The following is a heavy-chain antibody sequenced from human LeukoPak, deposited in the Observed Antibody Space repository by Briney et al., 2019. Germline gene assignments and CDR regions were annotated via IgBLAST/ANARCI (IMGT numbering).Heavy chain of an antibody. CDR1: GGSISSYY. V-gene: IGHV4-4*07. J-gene: IGHJ6*03. Sequence: PSETLSLTCTVSGGSISSYYWSWIRQPAGKGLEWIGRIYTSGSTNYNPSLKSRVTMSVDTTKNQFSLKLSSVTAADTAVYYCARQRIAVTGRLYYMDVWGKGTTVTVSS. D-gene: IGHD6-19*01. CDR2: IYTSGST. CDR3: ARQRIAVTGRLYYMDV.